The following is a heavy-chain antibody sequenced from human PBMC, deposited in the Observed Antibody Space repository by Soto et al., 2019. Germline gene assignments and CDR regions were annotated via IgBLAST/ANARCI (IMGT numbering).Heavy chain of an antibody. CDR1: GYTLTSYG. Sequence: QVQLVQSGAEVKKPGASVKVSCKASGYTLTSYGISWVRQAPGHGIEWMGWISAYNGNTNEAQKLQGRVTMTTDTSTSPDYMELRSLRSDDTAVYYCARVRGYCSSYSCQDWFDPCGQGTMVTVSS. D-gene: IGHD2-2*03. J-gene: IGHJ5*02. V-gene: IGHV1-18*01. CDR2: ISAYNGNT. CDR3: ARVRGYCSSYSCQDWFDP.